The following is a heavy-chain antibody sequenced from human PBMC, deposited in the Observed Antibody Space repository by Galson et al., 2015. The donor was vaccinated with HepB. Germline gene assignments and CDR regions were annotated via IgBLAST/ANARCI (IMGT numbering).Heavy chain of an antibody. D-gene: IGHD3-22*01. CDR3: AKENTMIVVARPYYFDY. Sequence: SLRLSCAASGFTFDDYAVHWVRQAPGKGLEWVSTITWNSGRIGYADSVKGRFTISRDNAKNSLYLQMNSLRAEDTALYYCAKENTMIVVARPYYFDYWGQGTLVTVSS. CDR1: GFTFDDYA. V-gene: IGHV3-9*01. CDR2: ITWNSGRI. J-gene: IGHJ4*02.